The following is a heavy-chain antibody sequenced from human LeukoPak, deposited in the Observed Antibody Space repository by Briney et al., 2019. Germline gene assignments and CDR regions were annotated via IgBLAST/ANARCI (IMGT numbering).Heavy chain of an antibody. Sequence: GESLKISCMASGYSFTTYWIGWVRQMPGKGLEWMGIIYPGDSDTKYSPSFQGQVTISADRSISTAYLQWSALTASDSAIYYCARGDTAYYFDYWGQGTLVTVSS. CDR2: IYPGDSDT. V-gene: IGHV5-51*01. CDR3: ARGDTAYYFDY. CDR1: GYSFTTYW. D-gene: IGHD2-21*02. J-gene: IGHJ4*02.